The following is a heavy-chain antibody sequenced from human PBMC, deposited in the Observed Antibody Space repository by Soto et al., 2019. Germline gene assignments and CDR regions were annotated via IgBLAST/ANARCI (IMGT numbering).Heavy chain of an antibody. D-gene: IGHD3-22*01. V-gene: IGHV3-23*01. J-gene: IGHJ4*02. CDR3: GKSSSSMKTFDY. CDR2: ITTSGSGT. Sequence: EVQLLDSGGGLVQPGGSLRLSCAASGFIFSNYALSWVRQAPGKGLEWVSSITTSGSGTNYADSVKGRFTISRDKSISTRVLQMRRLRSEATVIYCTGKSSSSMKTFDYWGQGTLVTVSS. CDR1: GFIFSNYA.